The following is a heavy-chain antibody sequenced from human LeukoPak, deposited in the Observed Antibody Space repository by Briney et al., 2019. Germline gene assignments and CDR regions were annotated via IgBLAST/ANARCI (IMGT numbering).Heavy chain of an antibody. V-gene: IGHV4-34*01. CDR3: ARSGDSGFVGLLHYYYYGMDV. CDR1: GGSFSGYY. Sequence: SETLSLTCAVYGGSFSGYYWSWIRQPPGKGLEWIGEINHSGSTNYNLSLKSRVTISVDTSKNQFSLKLSSVTAADTAVYYCARSGDSGFVGLLHYYYYGMDVWGQGTTVTVSS. D-gene: IGHD5-12*01. J-gene: IGHJ6*02. CDR2: INHSGST.